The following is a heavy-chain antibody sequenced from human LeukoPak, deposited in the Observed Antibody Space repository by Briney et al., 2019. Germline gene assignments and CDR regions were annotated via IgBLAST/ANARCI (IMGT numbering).Heavy chain of an antibody. Sequence: GGSLRLSCAASGFTFSSYSMNWVRQAPGKGLEWVSSISSSSSYIYYADSVKGRFTISRDNAKNSLYLQMNSLRAEDTAVYYCAREKMTTVSSYYFDYWGQGTLVTVSS. CDR1: GFTFSSYS. CDR3: AREKMTTVSSYYFDY. D-gene: IGHD4-17*01. CDR2: ISSSSSYI. V-gene: IGHV3-21*01. J-gene: IGHJ4*02.